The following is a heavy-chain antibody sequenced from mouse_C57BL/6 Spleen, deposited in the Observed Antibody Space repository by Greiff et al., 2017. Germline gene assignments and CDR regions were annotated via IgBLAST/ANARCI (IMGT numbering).Heavy chain of an antibody. CDR3: ARGPRNYGSSYGYYAMDY. D-gene: IGHD1-1*01. Sequence: QVQLQQPGAELVRPGSSVKLSCKASGYTFTSYWMDWVKQRPGQGLEWIGNIYPSDSETHYNQKFKDKATLTVDKSSSTAYMQLSSLTSEDSAVYYCARGPRNYGSSYGYYAMDYWGQGTSVTVSS. J-gene: IGHJ4*01. CDR2: IYPSDSET. CDR1: GYTFTSYW. V-gene: IGHV1-61*01.